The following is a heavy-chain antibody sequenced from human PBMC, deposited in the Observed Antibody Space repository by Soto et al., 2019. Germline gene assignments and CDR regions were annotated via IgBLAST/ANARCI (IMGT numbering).Heavy chain of an antibody. CDR2: IDHSGGP. Sequence: QVQLQESGPGLVKPSGTLSLTCAVSGDSISSSAWWTWVRQPPGKGLEWIGEIDHSGGPNYNPSLKSRVTISIDKPKNQFSLKLSPVTAADTAVYYCARDYAGITGTTLVWGQGLLVTVSS. V-gene: IGHV4-4*02. D-gene: IGHD1-20*01. CDR1: GDSISSSAW. CDR3: ARDYAGITGTTLV. J-gene: IGHJ4*02.